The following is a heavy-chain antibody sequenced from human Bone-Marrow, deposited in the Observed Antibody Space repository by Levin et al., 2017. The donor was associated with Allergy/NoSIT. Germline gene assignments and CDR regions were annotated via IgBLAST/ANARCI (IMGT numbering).Heavy chain of an antibody. CDR3: ARTYESYSFDY. CDR2: IAYDGSDK. V-gene: IGHV3-30-3*01. J-gene: IGHJ4*02. CDR1: GFTFGSYD. Sequence: GGSLRLSCAASGFTFGSYDMHWFRQAPGKGLEWVAFIAYDGSDKSYADSVMGRFTISRDNSRNILYLQLNSLRSEDRAVYYCARTYESYSFDYWGQGTLVTVSS. D-gene: IGHD5-12*01.